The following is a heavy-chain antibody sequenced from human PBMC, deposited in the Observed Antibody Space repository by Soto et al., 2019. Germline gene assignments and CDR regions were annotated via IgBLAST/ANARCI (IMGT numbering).Heavy chain of an antibody. J-gene: IGHJ4*02. CDR2: IYYSGST. Sequence: SETLSLTCTVSGGSISSSSYYWGWIRQPPGKGLEWIGSIYYSGSTYYNPSLKSRVTISVDTSKNQFSLKLSSVTAADTAVYYCAREKRSSSWYFDYWGQGTLVTVSS. CDR3: AREKRSSSWYFDY. CDR1: GGSISSSSYY. D-gene: IGHD6-13*01. V-gene: IGHV4-39*07.